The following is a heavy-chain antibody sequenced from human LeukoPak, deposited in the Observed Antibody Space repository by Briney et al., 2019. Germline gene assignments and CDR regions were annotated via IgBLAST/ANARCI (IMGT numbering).Heavy chain of an antibody. CDR3: AKDSQSVSQEYPFDY. CDR1: GLTFSSYA. Sequence: PGGSLRLSCAASGLTFSSYAMSWVRQAPGKGLEWVSAISGSGGSTYYADSVKGRFTISRDNSKNTLYLQMNSLRAEDTAVYYCAKDSQSVSQEYPFDYWGQGTLVTVSS. V-gene: IGHV3-23*01. J-gene: IGHJ4*02. D-gene: IGHD2-2*01. CDR2: ISGSGGST.